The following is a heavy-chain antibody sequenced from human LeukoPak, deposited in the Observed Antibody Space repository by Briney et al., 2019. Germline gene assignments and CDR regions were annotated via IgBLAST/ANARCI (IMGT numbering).Heavy chain of an antibody. CDR3: ARATGYCSSTSCPFDY. V-gene: IGHV3-21*01. CDR1: GFTFSSYS. J-gene: IGHJ4*02. D-gene: IGHD2-2*01. CDR2: ISSSSSYI. Sequence: PGGSLRLSCAASGFTFSSYSMNWVRQAPGKGLEWVSSISSSSSYIYYADSVKGRFTISRDNAKNSLYLQMNSLRAEDTAVYYCARATGYCSSTSCPFDYWGQGTLVIVSS.